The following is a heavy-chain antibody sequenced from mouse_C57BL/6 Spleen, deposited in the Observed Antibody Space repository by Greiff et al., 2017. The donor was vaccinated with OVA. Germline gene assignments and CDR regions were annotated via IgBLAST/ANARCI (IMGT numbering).Heavy chain of an antibody. J-gene: IGHJ4*01. Sequence: EVQLQQSGPELVKPGASVKISCKASGYTFTDYYMNWVKQSPGKSLEWIGDINPNNGGTSYNQKFKGKATLTVDKSSSTAYMELRSLTSEDSAVYYCARSYYSYAMDYWGQGTAVTVSS. CDR2: INPNNGGT. CDR1: GYTFTDYY. CDR3: ARSYYSYAMDY. D-gene: IGHD2-12*01. V-gene: IGHV1-26*01.